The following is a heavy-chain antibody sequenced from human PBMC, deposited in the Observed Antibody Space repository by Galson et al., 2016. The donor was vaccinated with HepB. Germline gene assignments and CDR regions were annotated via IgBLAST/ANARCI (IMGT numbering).Heavy chain of an antibody. J-gene: IGHJ4*02. Sequence: PALVKPTQTLTLTCSFSGFSLNTIGVAVGWIRQPPGKALEWLALVYWDDDKRYSPSLKSRLTITKDTSANQVVLTMTNVDPVDTATYYCAHRRPGDSGSYKYFDYWGQGTLVTVSS. D-gene: IGHD3-10*01. V-gene: IGHV2-5*02. CDR1: GFSLNTIGVA. CDR2: VYWDDDK. CDR3: AHRRPGDSGSYKYFDY.